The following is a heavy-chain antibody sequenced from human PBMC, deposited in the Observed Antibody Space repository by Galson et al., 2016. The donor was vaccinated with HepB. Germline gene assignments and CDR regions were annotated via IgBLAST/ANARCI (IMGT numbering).Heavy chain of an antibody. J-gene: IGHJ6*02. V-gene: IGHV3-9*01. D-gene: IGHD2-8*01. CDR3: AKDKVSFYYYGMDV. Sequence: SLRLSCAASGFIFGEYAMHWVRQAPGKSLEWVSGITWNSGAIAYADSVKGRFTISRDNAKNTLYLQMHSLRGDDTALYYCAKDKVSFYYYGMDVWGQGTTVTGS. CDR2: ITWNSGAI. CDR1: GFIFGEYA.